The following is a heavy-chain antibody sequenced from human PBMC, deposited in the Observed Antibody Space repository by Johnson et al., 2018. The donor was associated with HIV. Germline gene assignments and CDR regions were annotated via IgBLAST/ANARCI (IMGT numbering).Heavy chain of an antibody. D-gene: IGHD3-10*01. CDR2: ISYDGSNK. V-gene: IGHV3-30*04. CDR1: GFSFSNYA. J-gene: IGHJ3*02. CDR3: ARVGGSWMLDAFDI. Sequence: QVHLVESGGGVVQPGRSLRLSCAASGFSFSNYAMHWVRQAPGKGLELVAVISYDGSNKYYADSVKGRFTISRDNSKNTLYLQMNSLRAGDSAVYYCARVGGSWMLDAFDIWGQGTVVTVSS.